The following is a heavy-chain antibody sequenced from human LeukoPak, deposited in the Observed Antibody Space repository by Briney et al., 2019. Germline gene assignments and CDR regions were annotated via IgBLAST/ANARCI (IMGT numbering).Heavy chain of an antibody. D-gene: IGHD3-22*01. Sequence: SETLSLTCAVSGYSIISGYYWGWIRQPPGEGLEWGGSIYHSGTTYYNPPLKSRVTISVDTSKNQLSLKLSSVSAADTAVYYCARNILPSPYYYDSSGSRYSFDYWGQGTLVTVSS. CDR3: ARNILPSPYYYDSSGSRYSFDY. CDR2: IYHSGTT. V-gene: IGHV4-38-2*01. J-gene: IGHJ4*02. CDR1: GYSIISGYY.